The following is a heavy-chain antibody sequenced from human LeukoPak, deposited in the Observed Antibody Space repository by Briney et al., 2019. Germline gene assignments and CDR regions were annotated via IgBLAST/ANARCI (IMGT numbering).Heavy chain of an antibody. CDR2: IFPIFGTA. J-gene: IGHJ3*02. CDR3: ARLAYCSSTSCYPGAFDI. V-gene: IGHV1-69*13. Sequence: AVKVSRKASRGTLSSYAISWVRQAPGPGLEWMGGIFPIFGTANYAQKPQGRVTITADESTSTAYMELSSLRSEDTAVYYCARLAYCSSTSCYPGAFDIWGQGTMVTVSS. CDR1: RGTLSSYA. D-gene: IGHD2-2*01.